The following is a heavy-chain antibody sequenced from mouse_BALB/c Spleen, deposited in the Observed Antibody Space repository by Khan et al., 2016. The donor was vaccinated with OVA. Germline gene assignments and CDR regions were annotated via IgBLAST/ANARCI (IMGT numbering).Heavy chain of an antibody. V-gene: IGHV9-3-1*01. CDR1: GFTFTNYG. D-gene: IGHD2-14*01. Sequence: QIQLVQSGPELKKPGETVQISCKASGFTFTNYGMNWVRQAPGKGLKWMGWINTYTGEPTFTDDFKGRFAFSLETSARTAYLQINSLKNEDTATYFRARVGYNGTMDFWGQGTSVTVSS. CDR3: ARVGYNGTMDF. J-gene: IGHJ4*01. CDR2: INTYTGEP.